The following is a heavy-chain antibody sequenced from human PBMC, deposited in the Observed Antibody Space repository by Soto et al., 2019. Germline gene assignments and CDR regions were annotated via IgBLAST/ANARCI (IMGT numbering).Heavy chain of an antibody. CDR2: IYPGDSDT. J-gene: IGHJ6*02. CDR3: ARHGSSYGPIYYYYGMDV. Sequence: GESLKISCKGSGYSFTSYWIGWVRQMPGKGLEWMGIIYPGDSDTRYSPSFQGQVTISADKSIGTAYLQWSSLKASDTAMYYCARHGSSYGPIYYYYGMDVWGQGTTVTVSS. CDR1: GYSFTSYW. V-gene: IGHV5-51*01. D-gene: IGHD5-18*01.